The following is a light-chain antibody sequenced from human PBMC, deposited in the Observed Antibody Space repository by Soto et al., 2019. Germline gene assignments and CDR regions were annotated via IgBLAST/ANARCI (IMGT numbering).Light chain of an antibody. CDR1: SSDVGRYNY. V-gene: IGLV2-14*03. CDR2: DVS. Sequence: QSVLTQPASVSGSPGQSIAVSCTGTSSDVGRYNYVSWYQQHPGKAPKLIIYDVSKRPSGVSDRFSGSKSGNTASLTISGLQAEDEADYYCSSYTTSTSYVFGDGTKVTVL. CDR3: SSYTTSTSYV. J-gene: IGLJ1*01.